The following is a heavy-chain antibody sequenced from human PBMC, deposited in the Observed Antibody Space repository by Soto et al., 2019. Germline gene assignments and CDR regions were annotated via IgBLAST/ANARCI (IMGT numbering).Heavy chain of an antibody. CDR3: ARRYGSCFDY. CDR1: GGSFGGYY. D-gene: IGHD1-26*01. Sequence: SETLSLTCAVYGGSFGGYYWTWIRQPPGTGLEWIGCVYYSGYTNYNPSLKGRATISVDTSKNQFSLKLSSVTAADTAVYYCARRYGSCFDYWGQGTLVTVSS. CDR2: VYYSGYT. V-gene: IGHV4-59*01. J-gene: IGHJ4*02.